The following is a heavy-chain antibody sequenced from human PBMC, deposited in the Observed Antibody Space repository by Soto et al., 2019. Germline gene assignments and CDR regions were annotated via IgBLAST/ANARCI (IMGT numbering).Heavy chain of an antibody. CDR1: GFTFSSFA. J-gene: IGHJ4*02. Sequence: QVQLVESGGGVVQPGRSLRLSCAASGFTFSSFAFHWVRQAPGKGLEWVAVISYDGSNKYNADSVKGRFTISRDNSKNTLYLQMNSLRAQDTAVYYCARDIEDYYGSGSYPSGIDYWGQGTLVTVSS. V-gene: IGHV3-30-3*01. CDR3: ARDIEDYYGSGSYPSGIDY. D-gene: IGHD3-10*01. CDR2: ISYDGSNK.